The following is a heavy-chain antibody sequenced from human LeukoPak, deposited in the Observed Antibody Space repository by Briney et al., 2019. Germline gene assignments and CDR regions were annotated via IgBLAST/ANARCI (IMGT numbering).Heavy chain of an antibody. V-gene: IGHV3-48*03. CDR3: ARSSDKPGAFDI. J-gene: IGHJ3*02. D-gene: IGHD1-14*01. CDR2: ISSSGTTI. Sequence: PGGSLRLSCAASGFTFSSYEMNWVRQAPGKGLEWVSYISSSGTTIYYADSVKGRLTISRDNAKNSLYLQMNSLRAEDTAVYYCARSSDKPGAFDIWGRGTMVTVSS. CDR1: GFTFSSYE.